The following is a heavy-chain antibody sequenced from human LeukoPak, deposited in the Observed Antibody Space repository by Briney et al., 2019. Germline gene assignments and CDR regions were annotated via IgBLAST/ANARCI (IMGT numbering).Heavy chain of an antibody. CDR2: IYHSGST. V-gene: IGHV4-38-2*02. J-gene: IGHJ4*02. CDR1: GGSISGYY. D-gene: IGHD5-18*01. CDR3: ARDTGIQLWLHYFDY. Sequence: SETLSLTCTVSGGSISGYYWGWIRQPPGKGLEWIGSIYHSGSTYYNPSLKSRVTISVDTSKNQFSLKLSSVPAADTAVYYCARDTGIQLWLHYFDYWGQGTLVTVSS.